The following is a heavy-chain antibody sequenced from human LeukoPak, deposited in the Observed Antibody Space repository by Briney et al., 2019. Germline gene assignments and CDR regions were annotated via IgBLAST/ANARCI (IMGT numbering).Heavy chain of an antibody. Sequence: GGSLRLSCAASGFTFSSYSMNWGRQAPGKGLEWVSVIYSGGSTYYADSVKGRFTISRDNSKNTLYLQMNSLRAEDTAVYYCARDSGYSYGFGLDYWGQGTLVTVSS. CDR1: GFTFSSYS. CDR2: IYSGGST. D-gene: IGHD5-18*01. CDR3: ARDSGYSYGFGLDY. J-gene: IGHJ4*02. V-gene: IGHV3-53*01.